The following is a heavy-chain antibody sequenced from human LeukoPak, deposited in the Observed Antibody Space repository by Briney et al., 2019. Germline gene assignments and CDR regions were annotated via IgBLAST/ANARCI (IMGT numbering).Heavy chain of an antibody. V-gene: IGHV3-9*01. D-gene: IGHD6-19*01. J-gene: IGHJ6*04. Sequence: AGGSLRLSCAGSGFTFDDYAMHWVRQAPGKGLEWVSGITWNSGSIAYADSVKGRFTISRDNAKNSLYLQMNSLRAEDTAVYYCARWSIAVAGDVWGKGTTVTVSS. CDR3: ARWSIAVAGDV. CDR1: GFTFDDYA. CDR2: ITWNSGSI.